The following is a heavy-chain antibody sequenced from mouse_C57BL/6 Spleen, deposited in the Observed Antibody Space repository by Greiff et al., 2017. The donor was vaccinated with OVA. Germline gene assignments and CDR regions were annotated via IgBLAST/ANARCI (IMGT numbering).Heavy chain of an antibody. V-gene: IGHV5-4*03. CDR2: ISDGGSYT. D-gene: IGHD1-1*01. J-gene: IGHJ2*01. CDR3: ARAHYGSSSFYYFDY. CDR1: GFTFSSYA. Sequence: EVKLMESGGGLVKPGGSLKLSCAASGFTFSSYAMSWVRQTPEKRLEWVATISDGGSYTYYPDNVKGRFTISRDNAKNNLYLQMSHLKSEDTAMYYCARAHYGSSSFYYFDYWGQGTTLTVSS.